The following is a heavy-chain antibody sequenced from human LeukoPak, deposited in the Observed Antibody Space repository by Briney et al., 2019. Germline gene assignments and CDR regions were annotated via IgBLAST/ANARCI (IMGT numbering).Heavy chain of an antibody. CDR1: GFTFSSYW. CDR3: SSASSGQPDY. J-gene: IGHJ4*02. Sequence: GGSLRLSCAASGFTFSSYWMSWVRQAPGKGLEWVSVIYSGGSTYYADSVKGRFTISRDNSKNTLFLQMNSLRPEDTAVYYCSSASSGQPDYWGQGTLVTVSS. V-gene: IGHV3-66*01. D-gene: IGHD1-1*01. CDR2: IYSGGST.